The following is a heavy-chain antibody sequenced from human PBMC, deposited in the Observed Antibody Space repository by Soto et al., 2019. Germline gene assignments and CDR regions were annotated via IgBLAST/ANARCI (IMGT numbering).Heavy chain of an antibody. CDR1: GFTVSNNY. CDR3: ARQFSIDV. V-gene: IGHV3-53*01. J-gene: IGHJ6*02. Sequence: GGSPRLSSAASGFTVSNNYMSWVRQAPGKGLEWVSVIYSGGSTYYADSVKGRFTISRDNSKNTLYLQMNSLRADDTAVYYCARQFSIDVWGQAITVTVSS. CDR2: IYSGGST.